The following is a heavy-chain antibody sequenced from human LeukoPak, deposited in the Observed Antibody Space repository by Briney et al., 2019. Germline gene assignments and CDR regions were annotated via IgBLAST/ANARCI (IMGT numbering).Heavy chain of an antibody. Sequence: GGSLRLSCVASGFTFSDYYMSWIRQAPGKGLEWVSYIRSSGSTIFYADSVKGRFTISRDNAKNSLYLQMNSLRAEDTAVYYCARDQRTMVRGVISYWGQGTLVTVSS. D-gene: IGHD3-10*01. CDR1: GFTFSDYY. CDR2: IRSSGSTI. CDR3: ARDQRTMVRGVISY. J-gene: IGHJ4*02. V-gene: IGHV3-11*01.